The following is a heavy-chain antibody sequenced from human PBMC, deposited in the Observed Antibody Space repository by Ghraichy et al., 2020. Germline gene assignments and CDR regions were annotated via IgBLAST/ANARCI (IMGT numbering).Heavy chain of an antibody. Sequence: LTCAASGFTFSSCAMSWVRQAPGKGPEWVSAISGSGGSTYYADSVKGRFTISRDNSKNTLSLQMNSLRAEDTAVYYGAKHDASLVRGVIYYYYYGMDVWGQGTTVTVSS. CDR1: GFTFSSCA. V-gene: IGHV3-23*01. CDR2: ISGSGGST. CDR3: AKHDASLVRGVIYYYYYGMDV. D-gene: IGHD3-10*01. J-gene: IGHJ6*02.